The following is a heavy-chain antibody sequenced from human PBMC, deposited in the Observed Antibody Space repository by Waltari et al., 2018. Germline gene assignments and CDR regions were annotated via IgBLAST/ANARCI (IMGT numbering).Heavy chain of an antibody. D-gene: IGHD3-22*01. J-gene: IGHJ6*02. Sequence: EVQLLESGGGLVQPGGSLRLSCSASGFTCSSCAMSWVRPAPGNGLEWVSAISGRCGSTYYADSVKGRFTISRDNSKNTLYLQMNSLRAEDTAVYYCAKFGDSSGYLRDGMDVWGQGTTVTVSS. CDR3: AKFGDSSGYLRDGMDV. V-gene: IGHV3-23*01. CDR2: ISGRCGST. CDR1: GFTCSSCA.